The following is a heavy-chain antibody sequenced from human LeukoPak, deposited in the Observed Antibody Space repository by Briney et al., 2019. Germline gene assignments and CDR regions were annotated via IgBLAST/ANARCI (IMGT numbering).Heavy chain of an antibody. V-gene: IGHV3-30*03. J-gene: IGHJ1*01. Sequence: GGPLRLSCAASGFNFGSYGMHWVRKAPGKGLEWVAFMSYDGSTKNYIDSMKGRPTISRDNFKNTLDLQMNSLRPEDTAVYYCATTLRTAVTGFQYFQHWGQGTLVTVSS. CDR1: GFNFGSYG. D-gene: IGHD1-20*01. CDR2: MSYDGSTK. CDR3: ATTLRTAVTGFQYFQH.